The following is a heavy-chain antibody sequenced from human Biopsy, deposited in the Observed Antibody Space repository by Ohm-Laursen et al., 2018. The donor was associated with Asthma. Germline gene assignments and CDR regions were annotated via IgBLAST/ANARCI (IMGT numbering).Heavy chain of an antibody. CDR1: GGSISSGAYY. D-gene: IGHD3-16*01. V-gene: IGHV4-30-4*01. Sequence: SETLSLTWTVSGGSISSGAYYWSWVRQPTGKGLEWIVYIYYIGSTYYNPSLKSRVAISLDTSKNQFSLKLSSVTAADTAVYFCARRGGVRRYFDYWGQGTLVTGSS. CDR2: IYYIGST. J-gene: IGHJ4*02. CDR3: ARRGGVRRYFDY.